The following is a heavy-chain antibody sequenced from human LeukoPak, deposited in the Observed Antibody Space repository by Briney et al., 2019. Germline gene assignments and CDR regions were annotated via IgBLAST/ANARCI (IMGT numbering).Heavy chain of an antibody. Sequence: ASVKVSCKASGYTSTSYYIHWVRQAPGQGLAWMGVINPSGGATNYAQKFQGRVTMTRDTSTSTVYMELSSLIWEDTAVYFCERIDSTDYYTGYWGQGTLVTVSS. V-gene: IGHV1-46*01. CDR1: GYTSTSYY. CDR3: ERIDSTDYYTGY. J-gene: IGHJ4*02. D-gene: IGHD3/OR15-3a*01. CDR2: INPSGGAT.